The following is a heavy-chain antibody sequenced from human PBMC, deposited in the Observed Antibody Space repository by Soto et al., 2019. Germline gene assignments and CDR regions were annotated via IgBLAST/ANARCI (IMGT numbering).Heavy chain of an antibody. CDR3: ARSVGYGDNSYYFEY. CDR1: GFTFSSYA. Sequence: GGSLRLSCGASGFTFSSYAMSWVRQAPGKGLEWVSAISGSGGSTYYADSVKGRFTISRDNSKNTLYLQMNSLRSEDAAVYYCARSVGYGDNSYYFEYWGQGTLVTVSS. CDR2: ISGSGGST. V-gene: IGHV3-23*01. D-gene: IGHD4-17*01. J-gene: IGHJ4*02.